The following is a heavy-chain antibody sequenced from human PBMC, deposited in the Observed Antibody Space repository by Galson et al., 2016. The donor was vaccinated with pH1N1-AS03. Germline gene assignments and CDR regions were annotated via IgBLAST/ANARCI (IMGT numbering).Heavy chain of an antibody. D-gene: IGHD2-15*01. V-gene: IGHV1-69*04. Sequence: SVKVSCKASGGTFNTYAISWVRQAPGQGLEWMGRITPTLNIPDYAQKFQVRVTITADKSTNTAYMELTNLRSDDTALYYCAKGYSATPSGTFDIWGQGTMVTVSS. J-gene: IGHJ3*02. CDR3: AKGYSATPSGTFDI. CDR1: GGTFNTYA. CDR2: ITPTLNIP.